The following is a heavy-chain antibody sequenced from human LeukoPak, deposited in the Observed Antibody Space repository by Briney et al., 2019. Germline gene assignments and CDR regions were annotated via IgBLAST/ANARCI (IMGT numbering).Heavy chain of an antibody. CDR3: ARVINYYDSSGYYYYYYYMDV. V-gene: IGHV4-59*11. D-gene: IGHD3-22*01. CDR1: GGSISSHY. CDR2: IYYSGST. J-gene: IGHJ6*03. Sequence: SETLSLTCTVSGGSISSHYWSWIRQPPGKGLEWIGYIYYSGSTNYNPSLKSRVTISVDTSKNQFSLKLSSVTAADTAVYYCARVINYYDSSGYYYYYYYMDVWGKGTTVTVSS.